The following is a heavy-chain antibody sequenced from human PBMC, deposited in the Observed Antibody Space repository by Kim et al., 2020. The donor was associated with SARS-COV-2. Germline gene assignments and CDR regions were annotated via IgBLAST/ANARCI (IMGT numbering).Heavy chain of an antibody. CDR2: ISYDGSNK. CDR3: AKAGSTIFGVVSADY. D-gene: IGHD3-3*01. CDR1: GFTFSSYG. V-gene: IGHV3-30*18. Sequence: GGSLRLSCAASGFTFSSYGMHWVRQAPGKGLEWVAVISYDGSNKYYADSVKGRFTISRDNSKNTLYLQMNSLRAEDTAVYYCAKAGSTIFGVVSADYWGQGTLVTVSS. J-gene: IGHJ4*02.